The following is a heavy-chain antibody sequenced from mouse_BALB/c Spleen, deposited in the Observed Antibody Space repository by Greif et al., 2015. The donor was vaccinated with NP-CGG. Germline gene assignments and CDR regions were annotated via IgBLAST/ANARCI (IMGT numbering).Heavy chain of an antibody. D-gene: IGHD4-1*02. J-gene: IGHJ2*01. V-gene: IGHV5-6*01. Sequence: EVMLVESGGDLVKPGGSLKLSCAASGFTFSSYGMSWVRQTPDKRLEWVATISSGGSYTYYPDSVKGRFTISRDNAKNTLYLQSSSLKSEDTAMDYCATSTGRYFDYWGQGTTLTVSS. CDR3: ATSTGRYFDY. CDR2: ISSGGSYT. CDR1: GFTFSSYG.